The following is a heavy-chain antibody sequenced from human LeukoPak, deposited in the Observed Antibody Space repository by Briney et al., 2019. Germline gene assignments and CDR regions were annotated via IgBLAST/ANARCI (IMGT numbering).Heavy chain of an antibody. Sequence: GGSLSLSWAASGITLGNNLMHWVRPGPGKGLVWISRINSVGGGAIYAGSVQGRYTVSRDNANNTLYQQRNILRDEDTTGYYCSRLVPHHWFDIWGQGTLVSVSS. CDR3: SRLVPHHWFDI. V-gene: IGHV3-74*01. CDR2: INSVGGGA. CDR1: GITLGNNL. J-gene: IGHJ5*02.